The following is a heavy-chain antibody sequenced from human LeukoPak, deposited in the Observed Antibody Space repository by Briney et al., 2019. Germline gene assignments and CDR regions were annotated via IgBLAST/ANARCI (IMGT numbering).Heavy chain of an antibody. J-gene: IGHJ4*02. Sequence: GGSLRLSCAASGFTFSGSALHWVRQASGKGLEWVGRIRSKTNNYATAYAASVKGRFIISRDDSKNTAYLQMNSLKTEDTAVYYCTRQGLPMGDCVGDCYPADFDYWGQGTLVTVSS. CDR3: TRQGLPMGDCVGDCYPADFDY. D-gene: IGHD2-21*02. CDR1: GFTFSGSA. V-gene: IGHV3-73*01. CDR2: IRSKTNNYAT.